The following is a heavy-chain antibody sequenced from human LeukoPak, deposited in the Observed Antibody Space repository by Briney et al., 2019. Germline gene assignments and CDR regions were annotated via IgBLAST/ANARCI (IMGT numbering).Heavy chain of an antibody. CDR3: ARRRWELPSDAFDI. CDR2: ISGSGGRT. J-gene: IGHJ3*02. Sequence: PGGSLRLSCAASGFTFSAYTTNWVRQAPGKGLEWASTISGSGGRTYYADSVKGRFNISRDNSKNTLDLQMNSLRVEDTAVYYCARRRWELPSDAFDIWGQGTMVTVSS. V-gene: IGHV3-23*01. CDR1: GFTFSAYT. D-gene: IGHD1-26*01.